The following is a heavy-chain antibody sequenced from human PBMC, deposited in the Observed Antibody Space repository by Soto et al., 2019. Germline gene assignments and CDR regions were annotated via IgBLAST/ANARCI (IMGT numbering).Heavy chain of an antibody. CDR1: GYPVTAYY. V-gene: IGHV1-46*01. J-gene: IGHJ3*02. Sequence: QLHLLQSVAVVKKPGASVTVSCSASGYPVTAYYMHWVRQAPGRGVDWMGVINPATGAAKYTQTFQGRVTMTRDTSTSTVFMELSGLTSEDTAVFYCARGGGVGVAGSAAFDMWGQGTLVTVSS. D-gene: IGHD3-3*01. CDR3: ARGGGVGVAGSAAFDM. CDR2: INPATGAA.